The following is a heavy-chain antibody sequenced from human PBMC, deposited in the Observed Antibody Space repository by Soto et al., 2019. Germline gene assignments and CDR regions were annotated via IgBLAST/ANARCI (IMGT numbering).Heavy chain of an antibody. CDR2: INTDGTNT. Sequence: EVQLVESGGGLVQPGGSLRLSCAVSGFTFSRYWMHWFRQDPGNGLVWVSSINTDGTNTQYADSVRGRFTVSRDNDKNTVYLQMISLRSEHTAVYYCAKDLLWGQSDYWGQGTLVVVSS. V-gene: IGHV3-74*03. J-gene: IGHJ4*02. CDR1: GFTFSRYW. CDR3: AKDLLWGQSDY. D-gene: IGHD3-16*01.